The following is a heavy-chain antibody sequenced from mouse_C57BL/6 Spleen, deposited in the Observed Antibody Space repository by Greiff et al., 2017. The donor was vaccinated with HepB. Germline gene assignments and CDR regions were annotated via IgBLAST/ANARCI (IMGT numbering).Heavy chain of an antibody. CDR3: AREGVYGYPYAMDY. CDR1: GYTFTDYN. Sequence: EVQLQESGPELVKPGASVKIPCKASGYTFTDYNMDWVKQSHGKSLEWIGDINPNNGGTIYNQKFKGKATLTVDKSSSTAYMELRSLTSEDTAVYYCAREGVYGYPYAMDYWGQGTSVTVSS. J-gene: IGHJ4*01. CDR2: INPNNGGT. V-gene: IGHV1-18*01. D-gene: IGHD2-2*01.